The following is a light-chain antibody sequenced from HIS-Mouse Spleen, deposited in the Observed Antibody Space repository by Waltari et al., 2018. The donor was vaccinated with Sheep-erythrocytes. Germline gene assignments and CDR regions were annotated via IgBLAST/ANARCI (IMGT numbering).Light chain of an antibody. CDR3: SSYAGSNNWV. CDR1: SSDVGGYNY. V-gene: IGLV2-8*01. Sequence: QSALTPPPPASWSPGQSVTISCTGTSSDVGGYNYVSWYQHHPGKAPKLMIYEISKRPSGVPDRFSGSKSGNTASLTVSGLQAEDEADYYCSSYAGSNNWVFGGGTKLTVL. J-gene: IGLJ3*02. CDR2: EIS.